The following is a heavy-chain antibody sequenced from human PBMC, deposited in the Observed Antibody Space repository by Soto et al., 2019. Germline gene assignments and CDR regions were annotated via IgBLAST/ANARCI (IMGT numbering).Heavy chain of an antibody. CDR1: EGTFSSYA. J-gene: IGHJ6*02. V-gene: IGHV1-69*13. CDR3: ARSRRGAIRLLGDYYYYYGMDV. CDR2: IIPIFGTA. Sequence: ASVKVSCKASEGTFSSYAISWVRQAPGQGLEWMGGIIPIFGTANYAQKFQGRVTITADESTSTAYMELSSQRSEDTAVDYCARSRRGAIRLLGDYYYYYGMDVWGQGTTVTVSS. D-gene: IGHD3-3*01.